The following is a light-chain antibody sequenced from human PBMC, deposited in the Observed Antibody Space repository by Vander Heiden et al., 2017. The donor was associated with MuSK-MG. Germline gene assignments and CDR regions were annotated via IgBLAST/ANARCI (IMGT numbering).Light chain of an antibody. CDR1: SGDIGGYNY. CDR3: SSYTTSDTLYV. V-gene: IGLV2-14*03. CDR2: DVT. J-gene: IGLJ1*01. Sequence: QSALTQPASVSGSPGQSITTSCTGPSGDIGGYNYVSWYQQHPGKAPRLMIYDVTNRPSGVSNRFSGSKSGNTASLTISGLQTEDEADYYCSSYTTSDTLYVFGTGTKVTVL.